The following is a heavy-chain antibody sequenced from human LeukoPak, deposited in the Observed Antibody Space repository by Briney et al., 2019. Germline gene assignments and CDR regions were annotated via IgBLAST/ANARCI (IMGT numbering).Heavy chain of an antibody. V-gene: IGHV3-23*01. Sequence: PGGSLRLFCVASGFSFTSFDMFWPRRAPGRGGEGVSDISNGADRAYYADSVKGRFTISRDNSKNTLYLQMDSLRAEDTAVYFCAKDSPRSSGWFYFDYWGQEALVTVSS. CDR3: AKDSPRSSGWFYFDY. D-gene: IGHD6-19*01. CDR1: GFSFTSFD. CDR2: ISNGADRA. J-gene: IGHJ4*02.